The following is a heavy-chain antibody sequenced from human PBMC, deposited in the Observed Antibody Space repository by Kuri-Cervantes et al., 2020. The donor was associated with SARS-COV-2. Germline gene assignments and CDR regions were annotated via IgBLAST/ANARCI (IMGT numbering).Heavy chain of an antibody. CDR3: ARDWDYYDSSGYSNFDY. J-gene: IGHJ4*02. CDR2: IYHSGST. Sequence: SQTLSLTCAVSGYSISSGYYWGWIRQPPGKGLEWIGSIYHSGSTYYNPSLKSRVTISVDTSKNQFSLKLSSVTAADTAVYYCARDWDYYDSSGYSNFDYWGQGTLVTVSS. V-gene: IGHV4-38-2*02. CDR1: GYSISSGYY. D-gene: IGHD3-22*01.